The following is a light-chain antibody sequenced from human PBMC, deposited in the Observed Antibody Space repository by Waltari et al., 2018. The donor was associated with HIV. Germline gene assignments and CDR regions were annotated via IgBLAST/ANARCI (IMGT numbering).Light chain of an antibody. Sequence: QSALTQPASVSGSPGQSITISCTGTSSDVGGYNYVSWYQQHPGKAPKLMIYEVSNRPPGVSTRSSGSKSGNTASLTISGLQAEDEADYYCSSYTSSSTYVVFGGGTKLTVL. J-gene: IGLJ2*01. CDR1: SSDVGGYNY. CDR2: EVS. CDR3: SSYTSSSTYVV. V-gene: IGLV2-14*01.